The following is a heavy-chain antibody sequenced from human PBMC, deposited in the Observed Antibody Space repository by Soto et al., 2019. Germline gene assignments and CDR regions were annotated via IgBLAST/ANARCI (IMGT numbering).Heavy chain of an antibody. J-gene: IGHJ4*02. Sequence: QVQLVESGGGEVQPGRSLRLSCAASGFTFSSYGMHWVRQAPGKGLEWVAVIWYDGSNKYYADSVKGRFTISRDNSKNTLYLQMNNLRAEDTAVYYCARLKTVAGLFDYWGQGTLVTVSS. V-gene: IGHV3-33*01. CDR1: GFTFSSYG. D-gene: IGHD6-19*01. CDR3: ARLKTVAGLFDY. CDR2: IWYDGSNK.